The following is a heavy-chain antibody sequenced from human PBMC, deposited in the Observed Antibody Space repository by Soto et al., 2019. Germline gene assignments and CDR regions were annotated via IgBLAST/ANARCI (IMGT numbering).Heavy chain of an antibody. D-gene: IGHD1-26*01. CDR2: IIPIFGTA. CDR1: GGTFSSYA. J-gene: IGHJ4*02. CDR3: AGRTRELLNLYYFDY. V-gene: IGHV1-69*13. Sequence: ASVKVSCKASGGTFSSYAISWVRQAPGQGLEWMGGIIPIFGTANYAQKFQGRVTITADESTSTAYMELSSLRSEDTAVYYCAGRTRELLNLYYFDYWGQGTLVTVSS.